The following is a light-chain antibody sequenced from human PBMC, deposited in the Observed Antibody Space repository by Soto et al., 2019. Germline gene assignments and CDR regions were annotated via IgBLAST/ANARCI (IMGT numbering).Light chain of an antibody. V-gene: IGLV1-51*02. Sequence: QSVLTQPPSVSAAPGQKVTISCSGSTSNIGNNYVSWFQQLPGTAPKLIIYQSNRRPSGIPDRFSGSKSGTSATLGITGLQTGEEADYYCGSWDHSVSGFVFGTGTKVTVL. CDR3: GSWDHSVSGFV. CDR1: TSNIGNNY. CDR2: QSN. J-gene: IGLJ1*01.